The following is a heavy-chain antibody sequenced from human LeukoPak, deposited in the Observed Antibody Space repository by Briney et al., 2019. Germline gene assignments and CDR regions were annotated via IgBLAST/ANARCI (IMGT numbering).Heavy chain of an antibody. Sequence: GGSLRLSCVASGYTFSNYAMHWVRQTPGKGLEYVSGINSNGGSTQYASSVKGGFTISRDNSKDTLYLQMGSLRSEDMAVYYCARAPTVTAESAFGYWGQGTLVTVSS. D-gene: IGHD4-17*01. V-gene: IGHV3-64*01. CDR1: GYTFSNYA. J-gene: IGHJ4*02. CDR2: INSNGGST. CDR3: ARAPTVTAESAFGY.